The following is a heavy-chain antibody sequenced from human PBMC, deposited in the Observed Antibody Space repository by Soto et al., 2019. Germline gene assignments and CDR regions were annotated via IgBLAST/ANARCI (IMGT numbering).Heavy chain of an antibody. D-gene: IGHD3-10*01. CDR1: GYTLIGYY. Sequence: QVQLVQSGAEVKKTGASVKVSCKASGYTLIGYYIHWVRQAPGQGLEWMGWINPNSGGTNYAQRFQGWVTMTRDRSISTAYMELSRLKSDDTAVYYCARVGGGLASLGYYGMDVWGQGTTVTVSS. CDR2: INPNSGGT. CDR3: ARVGGGLASLGYYGMDV. J-gene: IGHJ6*02. V-gene: IGHV1-2*04.